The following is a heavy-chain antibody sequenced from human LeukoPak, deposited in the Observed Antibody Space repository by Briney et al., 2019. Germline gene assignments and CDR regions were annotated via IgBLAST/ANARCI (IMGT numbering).Heavy chain of an antibody. V-gene: IGHV3-23*01. J-gene: IGHJ4*02. CDR1: GFTFSSYA. CDR2: ISGSGGST. CDR3: AKSPARIAARHFDY. Sequence: GGSLRLSCAASGFTFSSYAMSCVRQAPGKGPEWVSAISGSGGSTYYADSVKGRLTISRDNSKNTLYLQTNSLRAEDTAVYYCAKSPARIAARHFDYWGQGTLVTVSS. D-gene: IGHD6-6*01.